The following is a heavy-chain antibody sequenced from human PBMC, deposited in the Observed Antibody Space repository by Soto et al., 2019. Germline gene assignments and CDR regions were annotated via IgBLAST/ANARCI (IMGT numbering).Heavy chain of an antibody. D-gene: IGHD2-15*01. J-gene: IGHJ4*02. Sequence: QVQLVQSGAEVKKPGSSVKVSCRASGGTFSSYAISWVRQAPGQGLEWMGGIIPILGTANYAQKFQGRVTITADESTSRAYMELSSLRSEDTAVYYCARGRNSRYCSVGSCYWGHFDYWGQGTLVTVSS. CDR3: ARGRNSRYCSVGSCYWGHFDY. CDR2: IIPILGTA. CDR1: GGTFSSYA. V-gene: IGHV1-69*01.